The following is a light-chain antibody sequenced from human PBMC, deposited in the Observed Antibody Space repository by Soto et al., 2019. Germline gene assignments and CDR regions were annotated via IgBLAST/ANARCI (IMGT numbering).Light chain of an antibody. V-gene: IGKV3-11*01. CDR3: QQSSRSGT. CDR2: DAS. CDR1: QSVSSY. Sequence: EIVLTQSPATLSLYTGERATLSCRASQSVSSYLGWYQQQPGQAPRHIIYDASNRATGIPARFSGSGSGTDFTLTISILEPEDFAEYYCQQSSRSGTFGQRTKADIK. J-gene: IGKJ1*01.